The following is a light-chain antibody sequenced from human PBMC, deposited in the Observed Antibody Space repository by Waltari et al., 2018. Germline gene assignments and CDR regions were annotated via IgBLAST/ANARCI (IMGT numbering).Light chain of an antibody. V-gene: IGLV3-25*03. CDR1: AFAKKY. Sequence: SYELTQPPSGSLSLGQLDRIPCPGDAFAKKYDYGFQQRPGHAPIQVRSKDTERPSAIPARFSGSTSGTTVTLTISGVQAEDEADYYCLSADIGGTFWVFGGGTKLTLL. CDR3: LSADIGGTFWV. J-gene: IGLJ3*02. CDR2: KDT.